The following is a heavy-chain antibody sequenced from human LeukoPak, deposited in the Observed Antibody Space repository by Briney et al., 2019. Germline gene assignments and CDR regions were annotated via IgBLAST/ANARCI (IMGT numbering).Heavy chain of an antibody. CDR1: GGFISSYY. CDR2: IYYSGST. J-gene: IGHJ3*02. V-gene: IGHV4-59*01. Sequence: SETLSLTCTVSGGFISSYYWSWIRQPPGKGLEWIGYIYYSGSTNYNPSLKSRVTISVDTSKNQFSLKLSSVTAADTAVYYCARESNRVWAPGAFDIWGQGTMVTVSS. D-gene: IGHD3-16*01. CDR3: ARESNRVWAPGAFDI.